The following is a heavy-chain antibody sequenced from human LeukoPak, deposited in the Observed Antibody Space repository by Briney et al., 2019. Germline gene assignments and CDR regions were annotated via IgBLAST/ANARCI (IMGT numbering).Heavy chain of an antibody. CDR1: GFTFSNAW. CDR2: IKSKTDGGTT. J-gene: IGHJ6*02. V-gene: IGHV3-15*01. D-gene: IGHD4-17*01. CDR3: TTPRDYGDYYYYGMDV. Sequence: GGSLRLPCAASGFTFSNAWMSWVRQAPGKGLEWVGRIKSKTDGGTTDYAAPVKGRFTISRDDSKNTLYLQMNSLKTEDTAVYYCTTPRDYGDYYYYGMDVWGQGTTVTVSS.